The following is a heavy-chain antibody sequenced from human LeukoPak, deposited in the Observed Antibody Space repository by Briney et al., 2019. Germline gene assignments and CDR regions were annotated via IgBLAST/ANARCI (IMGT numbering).Heavy chain of an antibody. V-gene: IGHV3-23*01. CDR1: GFTFSSYA. J-gene: IGHJ4*02. Sequence: PGGSLRLSCAASGFTFSSYAMSWVRQAPGKGLEWVSAISGSGGSTYYADSVKGRFTISRDNSKNTLYLQMNSLRAEDTAVYYCAKDSVPHQWLVRYFDYWGQGTLVTVSS. CDR2: ISGSGGST. CDR3: AKDSVPHQWLVRYFDY. D-gene: IGHD6-19*01.